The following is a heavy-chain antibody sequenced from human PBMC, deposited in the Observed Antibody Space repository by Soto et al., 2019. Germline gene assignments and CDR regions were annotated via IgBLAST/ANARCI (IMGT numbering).Heavy chain of an antibody. CDR2: MSGSSSTT. Sequence: LRLSCATSGLTFSNYAMSWVRQAPGGGLEWVSSMSGSSSTTYYADSVKGRFTISRDRSKNTLYLQMSSLRAEDTALYYCAKNQERELPRVIDFWGQGTLVTVSS. V-gene: IGHV3-23*01. D-gene: IGHD1-7*01. CDR3: AKNQERELPRVIDF. J-gene: IGHJ4*02. CDR1: GLTFSNYA.